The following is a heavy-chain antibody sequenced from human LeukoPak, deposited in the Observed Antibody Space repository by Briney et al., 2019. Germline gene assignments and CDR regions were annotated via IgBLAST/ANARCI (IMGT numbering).Heavy chain of an antibody. V-gene: IGHV3-7*01. CDR2: IKKTGSET. D-gene: IGHD2-15*01. CDR3: AREDGYCSGGNCYSYFDS. CDR1: GFTFSSYW. Sequence: GGSLRLSCAASGFTFSSYWMNWVRQAPGKGLEWVAYIKKTGSETYYVDSVKGRFTITRDNTRNSLFLQMYSLRAEDTAVYFCAREDGYCSGGNCYSYFDSWGQGTLVTVSS. J-gene: IGHJ4*02.